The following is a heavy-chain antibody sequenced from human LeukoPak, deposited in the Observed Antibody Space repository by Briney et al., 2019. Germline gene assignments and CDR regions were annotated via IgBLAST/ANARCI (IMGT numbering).Heavy chain of an antibody. CDR2: ISYDGSNK. J-gene: IGHJ4*02. D-gene: IGHD5-18*01. CDR3: AKDAYSYGYFDS. Sequence: GRSLRLSCAASGFTFSSYDMHWVRQAPGKGLEWVAGISYDGSNKYYTDSVKGRFTISRDNSKNTLYLQMNSLRAEDTALYYCAKDAYSYGYFDSWGLGTLVTVSS. CDR1: GFTFSSYD. V-gene: IGHV3-30*18.